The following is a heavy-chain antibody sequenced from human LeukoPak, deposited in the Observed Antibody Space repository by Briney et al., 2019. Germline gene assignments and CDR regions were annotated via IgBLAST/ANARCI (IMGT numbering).Heavy chain of an antibody. J-gene: IGHJ4*02. CDR3: ARDKGVTIRTTVTTLGFDY. CDR2: IYYSGST. Sequence: SQTLSLTCTVSGGSISSGGYYWSWIRQHPGKGLEWIGYIYYSGSTYYNPSLKSQVTISVDTSKNQFSLKLSSVTAADTAVYYCARDKGVTIRTTVTTLGFDYWGQGTLVTVSS. V-gene: IGHV4-31*01. D-gene: IGHD4-17*01. CDR1: GGSISSGGYY.